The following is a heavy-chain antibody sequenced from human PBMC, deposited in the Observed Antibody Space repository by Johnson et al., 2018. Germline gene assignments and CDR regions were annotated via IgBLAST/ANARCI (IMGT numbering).Heavy chain of an antibody. Sequence: VQLVQSGGGLVQPGGSLRLSCAASGFTFSSYAMHWVRQAPGKGLEYVSAISSNGGSTFYANSVKGRFTISRDNSKNTLYLQMGSLRAEDMAVSYCARESRYYYDSSGYYPYYYYYMDVWGKGTTVTVSS. CDR3: ARESRYYYDSSGYYPYYYYYMDV. CDR2: ISSNGGST. V-gene: IGHV3-64*01. D-gene: IGHD3-22*01. J-gene: IGHJ6*03. CDR1: GFTFSSYA.